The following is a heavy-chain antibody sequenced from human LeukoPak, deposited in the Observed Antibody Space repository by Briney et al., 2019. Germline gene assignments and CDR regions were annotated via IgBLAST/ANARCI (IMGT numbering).Heavy chain of an antibody. V-gene: IGHV3-23*01. Sequence: GGSLRLSCAASGFTFSSYAMSWVRQAPGKGLEWVSGISGTGGSTYHANSVKGRFTLSRDNSKNTLYLQMNSLRAEDTAVYYCAKAGNYDFWSGSSDYFDYWGQGTLVTVSS. CDR3: AKAGNYDFWSGSSDYFDY. CDR1: GFTFSSYA. CDR2: ISGTGGST. J-gene: IGHJ4*02. D-gene: IGHD3-3*01.